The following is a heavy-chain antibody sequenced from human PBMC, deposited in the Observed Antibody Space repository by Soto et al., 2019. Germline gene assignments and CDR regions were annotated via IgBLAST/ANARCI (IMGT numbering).Heavy chain of an antibody. CDR2: ITWNSDYI. CDR3: AKDPWKNSLTGGFEGH. J-gene: IGHJ4*02. D-gene: IGHD3-9*01. CDR1: GFTFDDYA. Sequence: SLRLSCAASGFTFDDYAMHWVRQAPGKGLEWVSGITWNSDYIGYADSVKGRFTISRDNAKNSLYLQMSSLIAEDTALYYCAKDPWKNSLTGGFEGHWGQGTLVTVSS. V-gene: IGHV3-9*01.